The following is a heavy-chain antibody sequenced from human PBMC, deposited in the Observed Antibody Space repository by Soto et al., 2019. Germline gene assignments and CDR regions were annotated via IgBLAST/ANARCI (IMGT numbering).Heavy chain of an antibody. Sequence: GASVKVSCKASGYTFTSYYMHWVRQAPGQGLEWMGIINPSGGSTSYAQKFQGRVTMTRDTSTSTVYMELSSLRSEDTAVYYCASYSSSWYRDPYYYYGMDVWGQGTTVTVSS. D-gene: IGHD6-13*01. CDR1: GYTFTSYY. CDR2: INPSGGST. CDR3: ASYSSSWYRDPYYYYGMDV. V-gene: IGHV1-46*01. J-gene: IGHJ6*02.